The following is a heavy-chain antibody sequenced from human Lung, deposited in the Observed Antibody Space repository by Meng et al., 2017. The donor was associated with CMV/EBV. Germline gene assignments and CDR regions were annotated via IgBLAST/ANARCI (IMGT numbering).Heavy chain of an antibody. CDR3: ARWTSGRCDY. CDR2: IRNKANRDTT. Sequence: SXKISXAASGFTCSDHYMDWVRQAPGKGLEWVGRIRNKANRDTTEYAASVKGRFTISRDDSRNSLYLQMNSLKTEDTAVYYCARWTSGRCDYWGQGTLVTVS. CDR1: GFTCSDHY. D-gene: IGHD6-19*01. J-gene: IGHJ4*02. V-gene: IGHV3-72*01.